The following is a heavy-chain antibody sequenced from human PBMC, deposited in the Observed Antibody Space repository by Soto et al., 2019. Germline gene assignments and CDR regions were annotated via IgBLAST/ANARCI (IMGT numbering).Heavy chain of an antibody. V-gene: IGHV5-51*01. D-gene: IGHD6-6*01. Sequence: GESLKISCTASGYIFTGYWIGWVRQRPGKGLEWMGIVFPGDSDTRYSPSFQDQVTISADKSISTAYLQWSSLKASDTAMYYCARHGALYSASSYYWGQGTLVTVSS. CDR3: ARHGALYSASSYY. CDR1: GYIFTGYW. J-gene: IGHJ4*02. CDR2: VFPGDSDT.